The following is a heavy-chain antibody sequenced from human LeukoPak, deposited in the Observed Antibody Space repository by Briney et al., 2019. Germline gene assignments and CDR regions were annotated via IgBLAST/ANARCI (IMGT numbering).Heavy chain of an antibody. D-gene: IGHD2-2*01. CDR2: IYYSCST. CDR3: ARESDRYCSGTSCPNWYDP. CDR1: GVSITSSYYY. V-gene: IGHV4-39*07. Sequence: PSETLSLTCTVSGVSITSSYYYWGWIRPPPGTGLEWIGSIYYSCSTYYNPSLKSRVTISVDTSKNQFSLKLNSVTAADTAVYYCARESDRYCSGTSCPNWYDPWGQGTLVTVSS. J-gene: IGHJ5*02.